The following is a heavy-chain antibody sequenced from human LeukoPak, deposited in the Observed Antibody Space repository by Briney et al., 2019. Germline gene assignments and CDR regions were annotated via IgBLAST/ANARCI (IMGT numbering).Heavy chain of an antibody. CDR1: GYSISSGYY. CDR3: ASTYYYGSGGLDP. D-gene: IGHD3-10*01. J-gene: IGHJ5*02. CDR2: IYHSGST. V-gene: IGHV4-38-2*02. Sequence: PSETLSLTCTVSGYSISSGYYWGWIRQPPGKGLEWIGSIYHSGSTYYNPSLKSRVTLSVDTSKNQFSLKLSSVTAADTAVYYCASTYYYGSGGLDPWGQGTLVTVSS.